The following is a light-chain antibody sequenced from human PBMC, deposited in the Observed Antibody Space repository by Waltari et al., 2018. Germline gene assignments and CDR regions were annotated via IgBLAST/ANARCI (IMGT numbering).Light chain of an antibody. CDR1: SSNIGSNP. J-gene: IGLJ2*01. CDR3: AAWDDSLNGVV. CDR2: RNN. Sequence: QSVLTQPPSASGTPGQRVTISCSGSSSNIGSNPVNWYQQLPGTAPKLLIYRNNQRPSGGPDRFSGSKSGTSASLAISGLQSEDEADDYCAAWDDSLNGVVFGGGTKLTVL. V-gene: IGLV1-44*01.